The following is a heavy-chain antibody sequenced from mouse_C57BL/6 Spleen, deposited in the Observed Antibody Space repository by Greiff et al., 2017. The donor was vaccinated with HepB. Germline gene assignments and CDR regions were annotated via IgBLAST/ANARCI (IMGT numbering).Heavy chain of an antibody. D-gene: IGHD1-1*01. V-gene: IGHV1-50*01. CDR1: GYTFTSYW. Sequence: QVQLQQPGAELVKPGASVKLSCKASGYTFTSYWMQWVNQRPGQGLEWIGEIDPSDSYTNYNQKFKGKATLTVDTSSSTAYMQLSSLTSEDSAVYYCARTTVVEYYFDYWGQGTTLTVSS. CDR3: ARTTVVEYYFDY. J-gene: IGHJ2*01. CDR2: IDPSDSYT.